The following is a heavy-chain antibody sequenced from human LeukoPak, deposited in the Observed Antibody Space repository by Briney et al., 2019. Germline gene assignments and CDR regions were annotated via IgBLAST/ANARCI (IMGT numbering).Heavy chain of an antibody. CDR2: INQDASEI. Sequence: GGSLRLSCAASGFTFSTYWMNWYRQAPGKGLEWVGNINQDASEINYVDSVRGRFTISRDNAKNTLHLQMNSLRAEDTAVYYCATDRDNSDWQKRFDSWGQGTLVTVSS. CDR1: GFTFSTYW. D-gene: IGHD2-21*02. J-gene: IGHJ4*02. V-gene: IGHV3-7*04. CDR3: ATDRDNSDWQKRFDS.